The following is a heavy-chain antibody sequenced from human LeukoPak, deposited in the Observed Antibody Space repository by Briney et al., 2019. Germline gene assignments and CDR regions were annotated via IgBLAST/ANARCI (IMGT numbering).Heavy chain of an antibody. CDR3: ARKYCSTISCYVGGFDY. D-gene: IGHD2-2*01. CDR1: GFTFSSYG. J-gene: IGHJ4*02. CDR2: ISYDGSNK. Sequence: GGSLRLSCAASGFTFSSYGMHWVRQAPGKGLEWVAVISYDGSNKYYADSVKGRFTISRDNSKNTLYLQMNSLRAEDTAVYYCARKYCSTISCYVGGFDYWGQGTLVTVSS. V-gene: IGHV3-30*03.